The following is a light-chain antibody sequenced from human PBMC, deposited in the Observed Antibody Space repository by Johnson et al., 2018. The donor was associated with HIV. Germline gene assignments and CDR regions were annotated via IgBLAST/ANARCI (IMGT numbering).Light chain of an antibody. J-gene: IGLJ1*01. CDR3: LAWDTSLRAHV. CDR1: SSNIGNNY. CDR2: DNN. Sequence: QSVLTQPPSVSAAPGQKVTISCSGSSSNIGNNYVSWYQQLPGTAPKLLIYDNNKRPSGIPDRFSGSKSGTSATLGITGLQTGDEADYYCLAWDTSLRAHVFGTGTKVTVL. V-gene: IGLV1-51*01.